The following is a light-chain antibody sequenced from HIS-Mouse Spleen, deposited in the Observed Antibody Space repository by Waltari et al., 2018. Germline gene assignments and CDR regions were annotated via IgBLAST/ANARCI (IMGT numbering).Light chain of an antibody. CDR2: WAS. CDR3: QQYDNLPRT. V-gene: IGKV4-1*01. CDR1: QSVLYSSNNKNY. Sequence: DIVMTQSPDSLAVSLGERATINCKSSQSVLYSSNNKNYLAWYQQKPGQPPKLLIYWASTRESGVPDRFSGSGSGTDFTFTISSLQPEDIATYYCQQYDNLPRTFGQGTKVEIK. J-gene: IGKJ1*01.